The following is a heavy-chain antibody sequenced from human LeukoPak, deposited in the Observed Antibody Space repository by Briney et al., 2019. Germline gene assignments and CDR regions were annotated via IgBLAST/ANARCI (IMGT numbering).Heavy chain of an antibody. CDR3: ARRRRVRGVKSAFDI. J-gene: IGHJ3*02. CDR1: GGSFSGYY. CDR2: INHSGST. D-gene: IGHD3-10*01. V-gene: IGHV4-34*01. Sequence: SETLSLTCAVYGGSFSGYYWSWIRQPPGKGLEWLGEINHSGSTNYNPSLKSRVTISVDTSKNQFSLKLSSVTAADTAVYYCARRRRVRGVKSAFDIWGQGTMVTVSS.